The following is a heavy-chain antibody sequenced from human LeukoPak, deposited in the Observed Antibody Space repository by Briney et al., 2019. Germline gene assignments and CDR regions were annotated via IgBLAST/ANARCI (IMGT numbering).Heavy chain of an antibody. J-gene: IGHJ5*02. Sequence: GGSLRLSCAASGLTFSLYWMHWVRQGPGKGLMWVSRLNEDGTTADYADSVKGRFTMSRDNAKGKVFLEMRSLTVEDTAIYFCVRERIYYSDLAYKERENFDPWGRGTLVTVSS. CDR2: LNEDGTTA. CDR3: VRERIYYSDLAYKERENFDP. D-gene: IGHD1-26*01. V-gene: IGHV3-74*01. CDR1: GLTFSLYW.